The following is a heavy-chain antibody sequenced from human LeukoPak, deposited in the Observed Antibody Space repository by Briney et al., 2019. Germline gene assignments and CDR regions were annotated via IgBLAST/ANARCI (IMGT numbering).Heavy chain of an antibody. J-gene: IGHJ4*02. Sequence: SETLSLTCAVYRGSFSGYYWSWIRQPPGKGLEWIGEINHSGSTNYNPSLKSRVTISVDTSKNQFSLKLSSVTAADTAVYYCVRGLSRTPPGGYWGQGTLVTVSS. CDR2: INHSGST. CDR3: VRGLSRTPPGGY. D-gene: IGHD2-2*01. CDR1: RGSFSGYY. V-gene: IGHV4-34*01.